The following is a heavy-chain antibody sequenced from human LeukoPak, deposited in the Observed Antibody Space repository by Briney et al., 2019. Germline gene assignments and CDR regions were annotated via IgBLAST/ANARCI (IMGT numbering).Heavy chain of an antibody. V-gene: IGHV5-51*01. CDR3: ARRARYGSRHVDS. CDR2: IYPSDSTT. Sequence: GESLKISCKGSGYSFSNHWIGWVRQMPGRGLEWMGIIYPSDSTTYYTTSYKGQVTISVDKSIDTAYLQWGSLKASDSAIYYCARRARYGSRHVDSWGQGTLVTVSS. J-gene: IGHJ4*02. CDR1: GYSFSNHW. D-gene: IGHD4-23*01.